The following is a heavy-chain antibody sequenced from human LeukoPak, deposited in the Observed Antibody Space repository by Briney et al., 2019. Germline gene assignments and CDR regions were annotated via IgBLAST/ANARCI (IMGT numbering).Heavy chain of an antibody. D-gene: IGHD4-17*01. CDR3: AKGSYGDHPHWFER. CDR1: GFTFRSLA. CDR2: ISAAGERT. Sequence: GGSLRLSCAASGFTFRSLAMGWVCQSPGKGLEWVSFISAAGERTDYAGSVEGRFSISRDNSANTLNLQMNGLGADDSAMYFCAKGSYGDHPHWFERWGPGTLVTVS. V-gene: IGHV3-23*01. J-gene: IGHJ5*02.